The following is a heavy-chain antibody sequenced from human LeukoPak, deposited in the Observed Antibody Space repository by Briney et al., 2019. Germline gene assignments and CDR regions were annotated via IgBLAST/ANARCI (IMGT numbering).Heavy chain of an antibody. J-gene: IGHJ4*02. Sequence: GGSLRLSCAASGFTFSSYAVSWVRQSLGKGLKWVSGISGRGESTYYADSVKGRFTISRDYFKNTVYLQMNSLRAEDTALYYCAASLDLAVYGIDYWGQGTLVTVSS. CDR2: ISGRGEST. CDR1: GFTFSSYA. V-gene: IGHV3-23*01. D-gene: IGHD2-8*02. CDR3: AASLDLAVYGIDY.